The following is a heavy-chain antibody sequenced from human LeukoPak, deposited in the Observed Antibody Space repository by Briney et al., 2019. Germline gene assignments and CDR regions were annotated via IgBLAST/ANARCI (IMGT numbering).Heavy chain of an antibody. Sequence: PWGSLRLSCAASGFTFSSYAMSWVRQAPGKGLEWVSAISGSGGSTYYADSVKGRFTISRDNSKNTLYLQMNSLRAEGTAVYYCAKDRDYDFWSGYELDYWGQGTLVTVSS. CDR1: GFTFSSYA. J-gene: IGHJ4*02. V-gene: IGHV3-23*01. CDR3: AKDRDYDFWSGYELDY. D-gene: IGHD3-3*01. CDR2: ISGSGGST.